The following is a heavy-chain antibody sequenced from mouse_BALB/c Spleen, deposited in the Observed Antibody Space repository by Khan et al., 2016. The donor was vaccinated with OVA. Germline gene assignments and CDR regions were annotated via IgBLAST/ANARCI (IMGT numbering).Heavy chain of an antibody. CDR3: TRRGRDYYGSTYFDY. V-gene: IGHV1S81*02. CDR1: GYTFTSYY. D-gene: IGHD1-1*01. Sequence: QVQLKESGAELVKPGASVKLSCKASGYTFTSYYMYWVKQRPGQGLEWIGEINPSNGCTNFNEKFKSKATLTGDKSSSTEYMQLSSLTSEDSAVYYCTRRGRDYYGSTYFDYWGQGTTLTVSS. J-gene: IGHJ2*01. CDR2: INPSNGCT.